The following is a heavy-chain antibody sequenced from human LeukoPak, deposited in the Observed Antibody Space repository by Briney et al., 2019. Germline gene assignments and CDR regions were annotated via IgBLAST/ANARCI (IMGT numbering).Heavy chain of an antibody. CDR3: ARVFGRYYYYYGMDV. CDR1: GFTFDDYG. V-gene: IGHV3-20*04. J-gene: IGHJ6*02. Sequence: GGSLRLSCAASGFTFDDYGMSWVRQAPGKGLEWVSGINWNGGSTGYADSVKGRFTISRDNAKNSLYLQMNSLRAEDTASYYCARVFGRYYYYYGMDVWGQGTTVTVSS. CDR2: INWNGGST. D-gene: IGHD3-16*01.